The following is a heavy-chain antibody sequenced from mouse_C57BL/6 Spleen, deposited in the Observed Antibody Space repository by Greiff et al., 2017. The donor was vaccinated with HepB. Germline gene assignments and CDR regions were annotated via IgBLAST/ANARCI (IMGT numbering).Heavy chain of an antibody. J-gene: IGHJ2*01. CDR1: GYTFTSYW. CDR2: IDPSDSYT. Sequence: QVQLQQPGAELVKPGASVKLSCKASGYTFTSYWMQWVKQRPGQGLEWIGEIDPSDSYTNYNQKFKGKATLTVDTSSSTAYMQLSSLTSEDSAVYYCARGDYGSSYVGYWGQGTTRTVSS. CDR3: ARGDYGSSYVGY. V-gene: IGHV1-50*01. D-gene: IGHD1-1*01.